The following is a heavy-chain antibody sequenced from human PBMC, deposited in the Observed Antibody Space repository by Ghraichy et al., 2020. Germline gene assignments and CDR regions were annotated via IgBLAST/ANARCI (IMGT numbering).Heavy chain of an antibody. CDR2: IYSGGST. V-gene: IGHV3-53*04. Sequence: GESLNISCAASGFTVSSNYMSWVRQAPGKGLEWVSVIYSGGSTYYADSVKGRFTISRHNSKNTLYLQMNSLRAEDTAVYYCARADYVSWGFDYWGQGTLVTVSS. D-gene: IGHD3-16*01. CDR3: ARADYVSWGFDY. CDR1: GFTVSSNY. J-gene: IGHJ4*02.